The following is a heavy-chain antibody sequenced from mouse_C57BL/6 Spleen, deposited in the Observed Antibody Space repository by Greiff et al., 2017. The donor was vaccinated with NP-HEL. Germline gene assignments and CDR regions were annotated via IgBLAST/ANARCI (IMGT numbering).Heavy chain of an antibody. CDR3: ARRPLDY. Sequence: DVHLVESGGGLVKPGGSLKLSCAASGFTFSDYGMHWVRQAPEKGLEWVAYISSGSSTIYYADTVKGRFTISRDNAKNTLFLQMTSLRSEDTAMYYCARRPLDYWGQGTTLTVSS. J-gene: IGHJ2*01. V-gene: IGHV5-17*01. CDR2: ISSGSSTI. CDR1: GFTFSDYG.